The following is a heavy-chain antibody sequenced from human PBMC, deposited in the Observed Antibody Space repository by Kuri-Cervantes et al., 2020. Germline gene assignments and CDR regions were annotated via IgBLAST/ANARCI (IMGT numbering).Heavy chain of an antibody. CDR3: ARSRPTVTTQIDY. CDR2: IYYSGST. D-gene: IGHD4-17*01. Sequence: SETLSLTCTVSGGSISGYYWSWIRQPPGKGLEWIGYIYYSGSTNYNPSLKSRVTISVDTSKNQFSLQLNSVTPEDTAVYYCARSRPTVTTQIDYWGQGTLVTVSS. CDR1: GGSISGYY. J-gene: IGHJ4*02. V-gene: IGHV4-59*12.